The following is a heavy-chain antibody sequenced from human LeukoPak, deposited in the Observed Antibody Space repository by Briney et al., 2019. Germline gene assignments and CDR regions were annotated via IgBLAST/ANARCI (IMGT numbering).Heavy chain of an antibody. CDR3: ARASGSYWGTYYFDY. J-gene: IGHJ4*02. V-gene: IGHV4-59*12. Sequence: KPSETLSLTCTVSGGSISSYYWSWIRQPPGKGLEWIGYIYHSGSTYYNPSLKSRVTISVDRSKNQFSLKLSSVTAADTAVYYCARASGSYWGTYYFDYWGQGTLVTVSS. D-gene: IGHD1-26*01. CDR1: GGSISSYY. CDR2: IYHSGST.